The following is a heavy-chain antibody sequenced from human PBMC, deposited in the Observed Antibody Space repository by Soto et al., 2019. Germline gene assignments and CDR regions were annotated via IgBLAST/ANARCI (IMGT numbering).Heavy chain of an antibody. CDR3: ARDAPADIVVVPAAIRGWFDP. Sequence: GGSLRLSCAASRLTFSIYGMHWVRQTPGKGLEWVAVIWYDGSNKYYADSVKGRFTISRDNSKNTLYLQMNSLRAEDTAVYYCARDAPADIVVVPAAIRGWFDPWGQGTLVTVSS. CDR2: IWYDGSNK. D-gene: IGHD2-2*02. V-gene: IGHV3-33*01. CDR1: RLTFSIYG. J-gene: IGHJ5*02.